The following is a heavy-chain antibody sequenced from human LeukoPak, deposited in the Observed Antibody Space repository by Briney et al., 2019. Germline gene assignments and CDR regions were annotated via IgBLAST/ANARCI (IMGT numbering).Heavy chain of an antibody. CDR3: ARDMVRGVIILDY. V-gene: IGHV3-48*01. J-gene: IGHJ4*02. Sequence: QPGGSLRLSCAASGFTFSSYSMNWVRQAPGKGLEWVSYISSSSSTIYYADSVKGRFTISRDNAKNSLYLQMNSLRAEDTAVYYCARDMVRGVIILDYWGQGTLVTVSS. CDR2: ISSSSSTI. D-gene: IGHD3-10*01. CDR1: GFTFSSYS.